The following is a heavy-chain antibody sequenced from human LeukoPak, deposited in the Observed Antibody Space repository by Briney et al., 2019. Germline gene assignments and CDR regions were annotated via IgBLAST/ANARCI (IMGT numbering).Heavy chain of an antibody. Sequence: GGSLRLSCAASGFTFSSYAMHWVRQAPGKGLEWVAVISSDGSNKNYTDSVKGRFTISRDDSKNTLYLQMNSLRPEDTAVYYCARDLSTITVAGTSWYDYWGQGTLVTVSA. CDR3: ARDLSTITVAGTSWYDY. D-gene: IGHD6-19*01. V-gene: IGHV3-30-3*01. CDR1: GFTFSSYA. J-gene: IGHJ4*02. CDR2: ISSDGSNK.